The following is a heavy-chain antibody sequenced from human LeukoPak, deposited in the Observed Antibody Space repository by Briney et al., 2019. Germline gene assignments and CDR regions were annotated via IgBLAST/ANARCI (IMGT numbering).Heavy chain of an antibody. CDR3: TTLTYYYDSSGYP. CDR1: GFTFSGSA. J-gene: IGHJ5*02. V-gene: IGHV3-73*01. Sequence: PGGSLRLSCAASGFTFSGSAMHWVRQASGKGLEWVGRIRSKANSYATAYAASVKGRFTISRDDSKSTAYLQMNSLKTEDTAVYYCTTLTYYYDSSGYPWGQGTLVTVSS. CDR2: IRSKANSYAT. D-gene: IGHD3-22*01.